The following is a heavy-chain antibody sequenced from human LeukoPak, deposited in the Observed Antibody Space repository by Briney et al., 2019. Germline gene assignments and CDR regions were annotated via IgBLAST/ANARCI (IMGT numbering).Heavy chain of an antibody. CDR2: IRSEAYGGTT. CDR3: TRAPYADY. V-gene: IGHV3-49*04. Sequence: GGSLRLSCTASGFTFGDYAMSWVRQAPGKGLEWVGFIRSEAYGGTTEYAASVKGRFTISRDDSKSIAYLQMNSLKTEDTAVYYCTRAPYADYWGQGTLVTVSS. J-gene: IGHJ4*02. CDR1: GFTFGDYA. D-gene: IGHD2-2*01.